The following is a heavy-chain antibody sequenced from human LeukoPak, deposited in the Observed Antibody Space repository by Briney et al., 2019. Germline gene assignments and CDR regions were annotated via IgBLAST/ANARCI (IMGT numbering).Heavy chain of an antibody. V-gene: IGHV1-2*02. J-gene: IGHJ4*02. CDR1: GYTFTGYY. Sequence: ASVKLSCKASGYTFTGYYIHWVRQAPGQGLEWMGCINRNSGGTNYAQKFQGRVTMTRDRSINTAYMDLRSLRDDDTAVYYCARDKPAEAALDFWGQGTLVTVSS. CDR3: ARDKPAEAALDF. CDR2: INRNSGGT.